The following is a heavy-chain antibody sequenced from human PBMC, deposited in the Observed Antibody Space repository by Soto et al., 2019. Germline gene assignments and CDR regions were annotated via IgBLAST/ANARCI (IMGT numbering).Heavy chain of an antibody. V-gene: IGHV3-9*01. CDR1: GFTFDDYA. CDR2: ISWNSGSI. J-gene: IGHJ4*02. CDR3: AKDMGAVAGLPLDY. Sequence: EVQLVESGGGLVQPGRSLRLSCAASGFTFDDYAMHWVRQAPGKGLEWVSGISWNSGSIGYADSVKGRFTISRDNAKNSLYLQMNSLRAEDTALYYCAKDMGAVAGLPLDYWGQGTLVTVSS. D-gene: IGHD6-19*01.